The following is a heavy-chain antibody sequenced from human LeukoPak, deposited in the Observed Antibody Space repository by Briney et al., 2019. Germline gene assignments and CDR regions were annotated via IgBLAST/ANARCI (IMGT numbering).Heavy chain of an antibody. Sequence: SETLSLTCAVSGGSFSGYYWYWIRQPPGKGLEWIGEINHGESTNYNPSLKSRATLSVDTSKNQFSLKLTSVTAADTVVYYCARGRTYYYDTSGYYPSIYYGMDVWGQGTTVIVSS. J-gene: IGHJ6*02. CDR2: INHGEST. CDR1: GGSFSGYY. CDR3: ARGRTYYYDTSGYYPSIYYGMDV. D-gene: IGHD3-22*01. V-gene: IGHV4-34*01.